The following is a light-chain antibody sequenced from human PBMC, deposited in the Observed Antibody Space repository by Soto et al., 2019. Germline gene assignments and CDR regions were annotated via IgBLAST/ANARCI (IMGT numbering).Light chain of an antibody. CDR1: SSDVGGYNY. J-gene: IGLJ2*01. V-gene: IGLV2-14*03. CDR2: DVI. Sequence: QSALTQHASVSGSPGQSITISCTGTSSDVGGYNYVSWYQQHTGKAPKLMIYDVINRPSGVSNRFSGSKSGNSASLTISGVQAEDEADYDCSSDTSSSTYVDFGGRTTITVL. CDR3: SSDTSSSTYVD.